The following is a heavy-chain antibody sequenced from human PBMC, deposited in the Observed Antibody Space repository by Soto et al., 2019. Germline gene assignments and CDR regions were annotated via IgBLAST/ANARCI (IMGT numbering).Heavy chain of an antibody. Sequence: EVQLVESGGGLVQPGGSLRLSCAASGFTFSSYWMSWVRQAPGKGLEWVAIIKQDGSEKYYVDSVKGRFTISRDNAKKELYQQMNSLRADGTAVYYSARVTQQLVRAIRRGEVDYWGQGTLVTVSS. D-gene: IGHD6-6*01. CDR3: ARVTQQLVRAIRRGEVDY. CDR1: GFTFSSYW. J-gene: IGHJ4*02. V-gene: IGHV3-7*03. CDR2: IKQDGSEK.